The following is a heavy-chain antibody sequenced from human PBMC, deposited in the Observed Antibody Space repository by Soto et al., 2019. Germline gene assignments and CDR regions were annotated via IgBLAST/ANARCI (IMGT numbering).Heavy chain of an antibody. Sequence: GGSLRLSCAASGFTFSSYAMSWVRQAPGKGLEWVSAISGSGGSTYYADPVKGRFTISRDNSKNTLYLQMNSLRAEDTAVYYCAKVPGVAHFYFDYWGQGTLVTVSS. D-gene: IGHD2-15*01. CDR2: ISGSGGST. J-gene: IGHJ4*02. CDR1: GFTFSSYA. V-gene: IGHV3-23*01. CDR3: AKVPGVAHFYFDY.